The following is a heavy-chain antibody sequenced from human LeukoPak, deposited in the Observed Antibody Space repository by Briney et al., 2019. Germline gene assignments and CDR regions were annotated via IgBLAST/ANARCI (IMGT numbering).Heavy chain of an antibody. CDR3: ARGGIAAAGSFDY. CDR1: GGTFSSYA. Sequence: GASVKVSCKASGGTFSSYAISWVRQAPGQGLEWMGGIIPIFGTANYAQMFQGRVTITADESTSTAYMELSSLRSEDTAVYYCARGGIAAAGSFDYWGQGTLVTVSS. J-gene: IGHJ4*02. CDR2: IIPIFGTA. D-gene: IGHD6-13*01. V-gene: IGHV1-69*13.